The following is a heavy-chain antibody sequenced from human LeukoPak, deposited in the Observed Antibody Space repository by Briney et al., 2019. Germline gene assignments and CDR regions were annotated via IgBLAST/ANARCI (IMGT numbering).Heavy chain of an antibody. CDR3: EREGVNSETVAGHY. D-gene: IGHD6-19*01. CDR1: GFTFSSYS. CDR2: ISSSSSTI. J-gene: IGHJ4*02. V-gene: IGHV3-48*01. Sequence: GGSLRLSCAASGFTFSSYSMNLVRQAPGKGLEWVSYISSSSSTIYYADYVKGRFTTSRDNDKNSLYLQMNSLRAEDTAVYYCEREGVNSETVAGHYWGQGTLVTVSS.